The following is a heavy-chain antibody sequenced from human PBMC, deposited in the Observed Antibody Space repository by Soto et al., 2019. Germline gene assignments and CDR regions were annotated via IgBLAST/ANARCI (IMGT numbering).Heavy chain of an antibody. CDR3: ARSVLVYSGSYYGLYY. V-gene: IGHV1-69*13. CDR1: GCTFSSYA. J-gene: IGHJ4*02. D-gene: IGHD1-26*01. CDR2: IIPIFGTA. Sequence: ASVKVSCKASGCTFSSYAISWVRQAPGQGLEWMGGIIPIFGTANYAQKFQGRVTITADESTSTAYMELSSLRSEDTAVYYCARSVLVYSGSYYGLYYWGQGTLVTVSS.